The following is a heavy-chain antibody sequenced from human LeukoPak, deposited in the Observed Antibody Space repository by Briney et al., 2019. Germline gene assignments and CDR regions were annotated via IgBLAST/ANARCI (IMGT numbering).Heavy chain of an antibody. CDR2: ITTSGGTT. J-gene: IGHJ4*02. Sequence: GGSPRLSCAASGFTFTSYAMSWVLQAPGKGLEWVSSITTSGGTTFYADSVKGRFTISRDNSKNTLYLQMSSLRAEDTAVYYCARQNWNFEYWGQGIMGTVSS. D-gene: IGHD1-1*01. V-gene: IGHV3-23*01. CDR1: GFTFTSYA. CDR3: ARQNWNFEY.